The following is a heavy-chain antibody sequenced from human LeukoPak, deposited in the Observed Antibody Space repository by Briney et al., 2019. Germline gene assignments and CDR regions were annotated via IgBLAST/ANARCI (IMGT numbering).Heavy chain of an antibody. CDR3: ARVVVVPAAMSFFYYYYMDV. Sequence: SETLSLTCTVSGGSISSGRYYWSWIRQTAGKGLEWIGRVSTSGSTNYNPSLKSRVTISLDTSKNQFSLKLSSVTAADTAVYYCARVVVVPAAMSFFYYYYMDVWGKGTTVTVSS. CDR2: VSTSGST. D-gene: IGHD2-2*01. V-gene: IGHV4-61*02. CDR1: GGSISSGRYY. J-gene: IGHJ6*03.